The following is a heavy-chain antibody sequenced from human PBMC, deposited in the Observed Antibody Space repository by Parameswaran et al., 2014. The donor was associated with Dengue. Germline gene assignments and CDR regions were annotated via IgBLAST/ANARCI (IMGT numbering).Heavy chain of an antibody. D-gene: IGHD3-22*01. CDR2: IYYTGST. Sequence: ASETLSLTCTVSRGSINTNNYYWAWIRQPPGKGLEWIGSIYYTGSTYYNPSLKSRVTTSVDTSKNQFSLRLTSVTAADTAVYFCARMQVGGYSPFDYWGQGTLVTVSS. J-gene: IGHJ4*02. V-gene: IGHV4-39*01. CDR3: ARMQVGGYSPFDY. CDR1: RGSINTNNYY.